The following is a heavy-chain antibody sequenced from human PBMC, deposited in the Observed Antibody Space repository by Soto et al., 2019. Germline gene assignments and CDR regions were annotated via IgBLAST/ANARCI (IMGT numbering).Heavy chain of an antibody. CDR2: ISYSGST. Sequence: NPSETLSLTCTVSGGSVSSGNYFWSWIRQPPGKGLEWIGHISYSGSTNYYPSLKSRVSMSLDTSKNQFSLKLRSVTAADTAVYYCARESSHSQHDDWGQGTLVTVSS. V-gene: IGHV4-61*01. CDR1: GGSVSSGNYF. J-gene: IGHJ4*02. CDR3: ARESSHSQHDD. D-gene: IGHD6-13*01.